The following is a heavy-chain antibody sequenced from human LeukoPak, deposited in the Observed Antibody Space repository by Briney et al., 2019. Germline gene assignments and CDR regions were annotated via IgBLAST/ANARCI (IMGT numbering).Heavy chain of an antibody. J-gene: IGHJ4*02. CDR2: INHSGST. CDR1: GGSFSGYY. V-gene: IGHV4-34*01. CDR3: ARGRNWGSSPFDY. D-gene: IGHD7-27*01. Sequence: SETLSLTCAVYGGSFSGYYWSWIRQPPGKGLEWIGEINHSGSTNYNPSLKSRVTISVDTSKNQFSLKLSSVTAADTAVYYCARGRNWGSSPFDYWGQGTLVTVSS.